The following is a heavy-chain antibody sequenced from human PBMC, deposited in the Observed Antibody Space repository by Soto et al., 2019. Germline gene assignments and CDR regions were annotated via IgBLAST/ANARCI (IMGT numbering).Heavy chain of an antibody. Sequence: GGSLRLSCAASGFTFSSYSMNWVRQAPGKGLEWVSSISSSSYIYYADSVKGRFTISRDNAKNSLYLQMNSLRAEDTAVYYCARDKSSSARGWFDPWGQGTLVTSPQ. CDR1: GFTFSSYS. V-gene: IGHV3-21*01. D-gene: IGHD6-6*01. CDR3: ARDKSSSARGWFDP. CDR2: ISSSSYI. J-gene: IGHJ5*02.